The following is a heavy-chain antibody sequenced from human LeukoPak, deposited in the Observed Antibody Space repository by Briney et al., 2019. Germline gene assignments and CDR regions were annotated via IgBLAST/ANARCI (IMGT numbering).Heavy chain of an antibody. Sequence: GGSLRLSCAASGFTFSSHGMSWVRQAPGKGLEWVSTISGSGDNTYYADSVKGRFTISRDNSKNTLYLQMNSLRAEDTAVYYCARSSIIAAAGPYYFDYRGQGTLVTVSS. CDR1: GFTFSSHG. CDR2: ISGSGDNT. V-gene: IGHV3-23*01. J-gene: IGHJ4*02. CDR3: ARSSIIAAAGPYYFDY. D-gene: IGHD6-13*01.